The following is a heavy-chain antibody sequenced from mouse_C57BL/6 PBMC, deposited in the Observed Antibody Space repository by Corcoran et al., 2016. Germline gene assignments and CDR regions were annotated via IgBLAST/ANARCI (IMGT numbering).Heavy chain of an antibody. CDR1: GYTFTDYY. CDR3: ARGGYSFYAMDY. Sequence: EVQLQQSGPELVKPGASVKISCKASGYTFTDYYMNWVKQSHGKSLEWIGDINPNNGGTSYNQKFKGKATLTVDKSSSTAYMELRSLTSEDSAVYYCARGGYSFYAMDYWGQGTSVTVSS. CDR2: INPNNGGT. J-gene: IGHJ4*01. D-gene: IGHD2-3*01. V-gene: IGHV1-26*01.